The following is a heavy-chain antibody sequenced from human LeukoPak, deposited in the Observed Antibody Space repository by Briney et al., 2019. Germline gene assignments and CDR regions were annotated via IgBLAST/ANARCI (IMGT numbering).Heavy chain of an antibody. CDR3: ARDVSRRDRRDSNSSFFYDYFMDV. J-gene: IGHJ6*03. CDR1: GYTFNSFG. V-gene: IGHV1-18*01. D-gene: IGHD2/OR15-2a*01. Sequence: ASVKLSCKASGYTFNSFGISWVRQAPGQGLEWMGWISADNGDTSNAQKVQGRMTMTTDTSTTTAFMELRSLRLDDTAVYYCARDVSRRDRRDSNSSFFYDYFMDVWGKGTTVTVSS. CDR2: ISADNGDT.